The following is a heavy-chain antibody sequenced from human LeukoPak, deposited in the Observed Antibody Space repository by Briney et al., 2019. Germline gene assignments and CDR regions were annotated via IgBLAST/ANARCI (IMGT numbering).Heavy chain of an antibody. J-gene: IGHJ5*02. D-gene: IGHD6-25*01. CDR1: GFTFDDYG. CDR3: TRDGRRSSGT. CDR2: INWNGGST. Sequence: GGSLRLSCAASGFTFDDYGMNWVRQAPGKGLEWVSAINWNGGSTGYADSVKGRFTITRDNAKNSLYLELNSLRAEDTALYYCTRDGRRSSGTWGQGTLVTVSS. V-gene: IGHV3-20*04.